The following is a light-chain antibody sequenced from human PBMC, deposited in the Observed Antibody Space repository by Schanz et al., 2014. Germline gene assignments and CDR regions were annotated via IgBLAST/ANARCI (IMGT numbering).Light chain of an antibody. J-gene: IGLJ2*01. CDR1: SSDVGSSNL. CDR3: CSYAGSSPSVV. CDR2: EDT. V-gene: IGLV2-23*01. Sequence: QSALTQSASVSGSPGQSITISCTGTSSDVGSSNLVSWYQQYSGKAPKVIIYEDTERPSGVSNRFSGSKSGNTASLTISGLQAEDEADYYCCSYAGSSPSVVFGGGTKVTVL.